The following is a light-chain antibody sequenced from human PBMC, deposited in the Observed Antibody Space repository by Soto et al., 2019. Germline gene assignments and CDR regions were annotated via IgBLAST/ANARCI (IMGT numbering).Light chain of an antibody. Sequence: QSDLTQPASVSGSPGQSITISCTGTSSDIGAYNYVSWYQQHPGKAPKLVIHDVSDRPSGVSNRFSGSKSGNTASLTISGLQAEDEADYYCGSHTSSSTLVFGGGTKLTVL. J-gene: IGLJ3*02. CDR1: SSDIGAYNY. CDR3: GSHTSSSTLV. V-gene: IGLV2-14*01. CDR2: DVS.